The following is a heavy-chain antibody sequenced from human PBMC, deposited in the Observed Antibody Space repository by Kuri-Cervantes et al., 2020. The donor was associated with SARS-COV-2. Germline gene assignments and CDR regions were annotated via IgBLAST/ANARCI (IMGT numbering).Heavy chain of an antibody. D-gene: IGHD3-10*01. CDR3: AKGYYGSGSYYTYYYYYGMDV. CDR2: INWNGGST. CDR1: GFTFDDYG. Sequence: GESLKISCAASGFTFDDYGMGWVRQAPGKGLEWVSGINWNGGSTGYADSVKGRFTISRDNAKNSLYLQMNSLRAEDTAVYYCAKGYYGSGSYYTYYYYYGMDVWGQGTTVTVSS. J-gene: IGHJ6*02. V-gene: IGHV3-20*04.